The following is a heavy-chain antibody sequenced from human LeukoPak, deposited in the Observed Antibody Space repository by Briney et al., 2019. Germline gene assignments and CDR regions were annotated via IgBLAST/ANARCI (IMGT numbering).Heavy chain of an antibody. D-gene: IGHD3-22*01. CDR2: IYSGGST. V-gene: IGHV3-53*01. CDR1: GFIVSSDY. J-gene: IGHJ4*02. CDR3: ARENNYYDSSGYYDY. Sequence: GGSLRLSCAASGFIVSSDYMTWVRQAPGKGLEWVSVIYSGGSTYYADSVKGRFTISRDNSKNMLFLQMNSLGAEDTAVYYCARENNYYDSSGYYDYWGQGTLVTVSS.